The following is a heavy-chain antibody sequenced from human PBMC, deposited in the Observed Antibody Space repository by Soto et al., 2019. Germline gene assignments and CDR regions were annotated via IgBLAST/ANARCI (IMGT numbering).Heavy chain of an antibody. V-gene: IGHV4-59*01. Sequence: SETLSLTCTVSGGSISSYYWSWIRQPPGKGLEWIGYIYYSGSTNYNPSLKSRVTISVDTSKNQFSLKLSSVTAADTAVYYCARGPQVKFGDPYYYYGMDVWGQGTTVTVSS. D-gene: IGHD3-10*01. CDR2: IYYSGST. CDR3: ARGPQVKFGDPYYYYGMDV. J-gene: IGHJ6*02. CDR1: GGSISSYY.